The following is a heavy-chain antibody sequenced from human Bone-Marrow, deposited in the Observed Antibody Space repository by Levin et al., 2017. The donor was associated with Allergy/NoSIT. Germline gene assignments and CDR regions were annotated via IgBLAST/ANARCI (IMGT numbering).Heavy chain of an antibody. CDR2: IKPDGRTT. J-gene: IGHJ2*01. Sequence: TGGSLRLSCAASEFRFNNYWMNWVRQAPGKGLVWVSRIKPDGRTTTYADSVKGRFTISRDDAKNTLYLQMNSLRAEDTAVYYCARDGGTVAAQDWWFDRWGRGTLVTVSS. D-gene: IGHD4-23*01. CDR1: EFRFNNYW. V-gene: IGHV3-74*01. CDR3: ARDGGTVAAQDWWFDR.